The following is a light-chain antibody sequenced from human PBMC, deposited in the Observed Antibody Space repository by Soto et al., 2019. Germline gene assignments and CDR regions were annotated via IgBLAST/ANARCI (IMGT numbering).Light chain of an antibody. V-gene: IGKV1-27*01. CDR2: AAS. J-gene: IGKJ5*01. Sequence: DIQMTQSPSSLSASVGDRVTITCRASQGISNYLAWYQQKPGKVPKLLIYAASTLHSGVPSRFSGSGSGTDFTLTISSLQPEDVATYYYQQYNNAPPITFGQRTRVEIK. CDR1: QGISNY. CDR3: QQYNNAPPIT.